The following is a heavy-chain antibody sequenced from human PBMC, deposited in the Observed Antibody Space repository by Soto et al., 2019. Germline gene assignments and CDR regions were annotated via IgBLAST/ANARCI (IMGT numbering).Heavy chain of an antibody. CDR1: GFTFSGSA. D-gene: IGHD3-3*01. CDR3: TRHDSNYDFWSGSPPRYGMDV. V-gene: IGHV3-73*01. J-gene: IGHJ6*02. Sequence: PGGSLRLSCAASGFTFSGSAMHWVRQASGKGLEWVGRIRSKANSYATAYAASVKGRFTISRDDSKNTAYLQMNSLITEDTAVYYCTRHDSNYDFWSGSPPRYGMDVWGQGTTVTVSS. CDR2: IRSKANSYAT.